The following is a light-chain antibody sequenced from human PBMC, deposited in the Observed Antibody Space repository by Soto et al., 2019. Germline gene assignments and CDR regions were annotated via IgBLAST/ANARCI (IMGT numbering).Light chain of an antibody. Sequence: DIQMTQSPSTLSAFVGDSVAITCRASQTISNFLAWYQQKPGKAPKLLFYRASNLEGGVPSRFSGGGSGTEFTLTINSLQPDDSATYYCQQYKSYPWTFDQGTKVEIK. CDR1: QTISNF. V-gene: IGKV1-5*03. CDR2: RAS. J-gene: IGKJ1*01. CDR3: QQYKSYPWT.